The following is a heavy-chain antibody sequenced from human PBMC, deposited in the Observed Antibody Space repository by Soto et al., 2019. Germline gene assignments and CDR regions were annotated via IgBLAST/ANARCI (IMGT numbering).Heavy chain of an antibody. CDR3: ARTDSGSYPYYYYYGMDV. Sequence: GESLKISCKGSGYSFTNYWIGWVRQMPGKGLEWMGIIYPGDSDTRYSPSFQGQVTISADKSISTAYLQWSSLKASDTAMYYCARTDSGSYPYYYYYGMDVWGQGTTVTVSS. J-gene: IGHJ6*02. V-gene: IGHV5-51*01. D-gene: IGHD1-26*01. CDR1: GYSFTNYW. CDR2: IYPGDSDT.